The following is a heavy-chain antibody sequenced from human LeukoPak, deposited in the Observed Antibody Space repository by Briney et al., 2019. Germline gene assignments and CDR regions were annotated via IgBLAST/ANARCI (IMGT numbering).Heavy chain of an antibody. D-gene: IGHD3-3*01. CDR3: ARHEYYDFWSGYYGYFDY. V-gene: IGHV4-39*01. Sequence: ETLSLTCTVSGGSISSSSYYWGWIRQPPGKGLEWIGSIYYSGSTYYNPSLKSRVTISVDTSKNQFSLKLSSVTAADTAVYYCARHEYYDFWSGYYGYFDYWGQGTLVTVSS. CDR2: IYYSGST. CDR1: GGSISSSSYY. J-gene: IGHJ4*02.